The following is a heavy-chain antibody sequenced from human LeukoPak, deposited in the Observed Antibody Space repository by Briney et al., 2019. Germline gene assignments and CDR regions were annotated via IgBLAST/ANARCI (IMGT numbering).Heavy chain of an antibody. CDR3: AREGGDGIVGALRGYMDV. J-gene: IGHJ6*03. Sequence: ASVKVSCKASGYTFTGYYMHWVRQAPGQGLEWMGWINPNSGGTNYAQKFQGRVTMTRDTSISTAYMELSRLRSDDTAVYYCAREGGDGIVGALRGYMDVWGKGTTVTVSS. CDR2: INPNSGGT. CDR1: GYTFTGYY. V-gene: IGHV1-2*02. D-gene: IGHD1-26*01.